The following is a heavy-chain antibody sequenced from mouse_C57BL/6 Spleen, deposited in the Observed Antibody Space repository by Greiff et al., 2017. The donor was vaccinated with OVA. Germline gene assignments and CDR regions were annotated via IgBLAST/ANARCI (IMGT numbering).Heavy chain of an antibody. V-gene: IGHV14-3*01. CDR2: IDPANGNT. CDR1: GFNIKNTY. D-gene: IGHD2-3*01. J-gene: IGHJ2*01. Sequence: VHVKQSGAELARPGASVKLSCTASGFNIKNTYMHWVKQRPEQGLEWIGRIDPANGNTKYAPKFQGKATITADTSSNTAYLQLSSLTSEDTAIYYCARRFYDGYLYYFDYWGQGTTLTVSS. CDR3: ARRFYDGYLYYFDY.